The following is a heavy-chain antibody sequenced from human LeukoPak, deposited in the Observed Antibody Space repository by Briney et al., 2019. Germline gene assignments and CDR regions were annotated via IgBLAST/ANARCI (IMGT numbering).Heavy chain of an antibody. J-gene: IGHJ4*02. CDR2: IYHSGST. D-gene: IGHD3-22*01. CDR1: GGSISSSNW. V-gene: IGHV4-4*02. CDR3: ARGGRLLGKFDY. Sequence: SETLSLTCAVSGGSISSSNWWSWVRQPPGKGLEWIGEIYHSGSTNYNPSLKSRVTISVDTSTNQFSLKLSSVTAADTAVYFCARGGRLLGKFDYWGQGTLVTVSS.